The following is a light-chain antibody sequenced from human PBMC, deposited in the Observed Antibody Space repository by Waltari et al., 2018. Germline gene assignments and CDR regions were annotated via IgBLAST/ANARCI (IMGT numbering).Light chain of an antibody. J-gene: IGKJ4*01. Sequence: EIVMTQSPATLSVSPGERATLSCRASQSVSGNLAWYQQQPGQAPRRRIYGASPRDTGIPARFSGSGSGTEFTLTISSLQSEDFAVYYCQQYNNWPRTFGGGTKVEIK. CDR1: QSVSGN. CDR2: GAS. V-gene: IGKV3-15*01. CDR3: QQYNNWPRT.